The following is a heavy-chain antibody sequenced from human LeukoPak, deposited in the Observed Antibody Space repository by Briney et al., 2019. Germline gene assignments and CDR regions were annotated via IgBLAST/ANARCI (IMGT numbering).Heavy chain of an antibody. J-gene: IGHJ6*02. V-gene: IGHV5-10-1*01. CDR3: ARGPSGLDV. CDR1: GYSFTSHW. CDR2: IDPTDSYT. Sequence: GESLKISCKGSGYSFTSHWIIWVRQMPGKDLEWMARIDPTDSYTNYSPSFQGHVTISADTSISTAYLQWSSLKASDTAMYYCARGPSGLDVWGQGTPVTVSS.